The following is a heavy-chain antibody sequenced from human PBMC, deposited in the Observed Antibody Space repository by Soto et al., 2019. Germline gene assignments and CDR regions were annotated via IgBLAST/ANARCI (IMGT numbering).Heavy chain of an antibody. CDR2: IYTSGIT. D-gene: IGHD6-6*01. J-gene: IGHJ4*02. CDR3: ARELAEAARSLDF. V-gene: IGHV4-4*07. Sequence: LSLTCTVSGGSFSSYYWSWIRQPAGKGLEWIGRIYTSGITNYNPSLNSRVTMSVDTSSKQFSLNMTSVTAADTAVYFCARELAEAARSLDFWGRGTLVTVSS. CDR1: GGSFSSYY.